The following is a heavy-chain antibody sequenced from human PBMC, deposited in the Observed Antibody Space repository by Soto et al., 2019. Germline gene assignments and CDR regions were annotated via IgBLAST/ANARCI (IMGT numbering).Heavy chain of an antibody. CDR3: ARGRGYSGYELGSGFDP. J-gene: IGHJ5*02. CDR2: INPNSGGT. Sequence: QVQLVQSGAEVKKPGASVKVSCKASGYTFTGYYMHWVRQAPGQGLEWMGWINPNSGGTNYAQKFQGWVTMTRDTSISTADVALSRLRSDATAVYYCARGRGYSGYELGSGFDPCGQGTLVTVSS. D-gene: IGHD5-12*01. CDR1: GYTFTGYY. V-gene: IGHV1-2*04.